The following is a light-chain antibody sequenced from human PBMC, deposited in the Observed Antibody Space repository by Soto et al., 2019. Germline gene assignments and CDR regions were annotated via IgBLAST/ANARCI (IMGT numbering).Light chain of an antibody. V-gene: IGKV3-15*01. CDR3: QQYGSSPMT. Sequence: EIVMTQSPATLSVSPGESTTVSFRASQSIVRNLVWHQHKPGQAPRLLIYASSTRATGIPARFSCSGSGTYFTLTISRLEPEDFAVYYCQQYGSSPMTFGQGTKVEIK. CDR2: ASS. CDR1: QSIVRN. J-gene: IGKJ1*01.